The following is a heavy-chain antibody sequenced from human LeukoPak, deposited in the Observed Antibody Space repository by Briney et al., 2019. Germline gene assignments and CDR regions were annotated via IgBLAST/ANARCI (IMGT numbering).Heavy chain of an antibody. Sequence: GGSLRLSCAVSGFTFSSYWMHWVRQAPGKGLVWVSRINNDGSTTAYADSVKGRFTISRDNTKNTLYLQMNSLRAEDTAVFYCARTYSSFDYWGQGTLVTVSS. CDR1: GFTFSSYW. D-gene: IGHD6-19*01. J-gene: IGHJ4*02. CDR3: ARTYSSFDY. V-gene: IGHV3-74*01. CDR2: INNDGSTT.